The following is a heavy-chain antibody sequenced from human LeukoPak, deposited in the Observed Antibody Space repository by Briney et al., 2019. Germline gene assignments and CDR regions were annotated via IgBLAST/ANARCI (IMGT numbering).Heavy chain of an antibody. Sequence: GGSLRLSCAASGFTLSSYAMSWVRQAPGKGLEWVSAISGSGGSTYYADSVKGRFTISRDNSKNTLYLQMNSLRAEDTAVYYCAKGGEILWFGSWGDWFDPWGQGTLVTVSS. V-gene: IGHV3-23*01. CDR1: GFTLSSYA. J-gene: IGHJ5*02. CDR2: ISGSGGST. D-gene: IGHD3-10*01. CDR3: AKGGEILWFGSWGDWFDP.